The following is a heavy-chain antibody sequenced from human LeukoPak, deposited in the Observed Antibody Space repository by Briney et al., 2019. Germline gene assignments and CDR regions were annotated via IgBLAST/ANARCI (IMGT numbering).Heavy chain of an antibody. CDR3: AREDYGDYGNYYYMDV. CDR2: ISSSSSYI. Sequence: GGSLRLSCAASGFTFSSYSMNWVRQAPGKGLEWVSSISSSSSYIYYADSVKGRFTISRDNAKNSLYLQMNSLRAEDTAVYYCAREDYGDYGNYYYMDVWGKGTTVTVSS. V-gene: IGHV3-21*01. CDR1: GFTFSSYS. J-gene: IGHJ6*03. D-gene: IGHD4-17*01.